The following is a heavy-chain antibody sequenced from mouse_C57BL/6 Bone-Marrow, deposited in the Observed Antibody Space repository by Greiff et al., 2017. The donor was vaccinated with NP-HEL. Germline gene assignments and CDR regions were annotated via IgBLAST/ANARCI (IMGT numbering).Heavy chain of an antibody. CDR1: GYTFTEYT. V-gene: IGHV1-62-2*01. D-gene: IGHD1-1*01. Sequence: LVESGAELVKPGASVKLSCKASGYTFTEYTIHWVKQRSGQGLEWIGWFYPGSGSIKYNEKFKDQATLTADKSSSTVYMDLSRLTSEDSAVYFCARHGDYFGRSYGYFDVWGTGTTVTVSS. CDR2: FYPGSGSI. J-gene: IGHJ1*03. CDR3: ARHGDYFGRSYGYFDV.